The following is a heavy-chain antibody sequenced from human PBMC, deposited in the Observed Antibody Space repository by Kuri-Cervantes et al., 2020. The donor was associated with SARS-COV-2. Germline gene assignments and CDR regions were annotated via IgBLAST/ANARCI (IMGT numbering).Heavy chain of an antibody. CDR2: IYYSGST. Sequence: GSLRLSCAVSGYSISSGSYWGWIRQPPRKGLEWIGSIYYSGSTYYNPSLKSRVTISVDTSKNQFSLKLSSVTAADTAVYYCARVWFGEFDWFDPWGQGTLVTVSS. CDR3: ARVWFGEFDWFDP. CDR1: GYSISSGSY. D-gene: IGHD3-10*01. J-gene: IGHJ5*02. V-gene: IGHV4-38-2*01.